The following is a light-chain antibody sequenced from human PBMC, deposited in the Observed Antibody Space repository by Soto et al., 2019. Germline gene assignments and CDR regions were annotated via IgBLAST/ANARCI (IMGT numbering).Light chain of an antibody. V-gene: IGLV2-8*01. Sequence: QSALTQPPSASGSPGQSVTISCTGSSSDAGDYNYVSWYQQPPGKAPKLMIYEVSKRPSGVPDRFSGSKSGNTASLTVSGLQAEDEADYYCSSYAGSSTLVFGTGTKVTVL. J-gene: IGLJ1*01. CDR1: SSDAGDYNY. CDR3: SSYAGSSTLV. CDR2: EVS.